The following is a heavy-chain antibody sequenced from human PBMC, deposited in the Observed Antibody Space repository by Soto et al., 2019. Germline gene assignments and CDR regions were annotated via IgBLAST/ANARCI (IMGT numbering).Heavy chain of an antibody. CDR2: IDPSDSYT. J-gene: IGHJ6*02. CDR3: ARLGSGYYGGYYYYYGMDV. Sequence: GESLKISCKGSGYSFTSYWISWVRQMPGKGLEWMGRIDPSDSYTNYSPSFQGHVTISADKSISTAYLQWSSLKASDTAMYYCARLGSGYYGGYYYYYGMDVWGQGTTVTVSS. D-gene: IGHD3-22*01. V-gene: IGHV5-10-1*01. CDR1: GYSFTSYW.